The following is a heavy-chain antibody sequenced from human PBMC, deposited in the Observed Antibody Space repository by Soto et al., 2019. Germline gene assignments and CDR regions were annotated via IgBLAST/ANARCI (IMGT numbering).Heavy chain of an antibody. Sequence: QVQLQESGPGLVKPSETLSLTCAVSGDSISSYYCMWIRQPPGKGLESIGYLYYGRSANYNPSIKSRVTLAVDTSTNQCSLTLSSMTAADTAVYYCALRSMAVVPEYWGQGTLVTVSS. CDR3: ALRSMAVVPEY. CDR1: GDSISSYY. D-gene: IGHD3-22*01. V-gene: IGHV4-59*01. CDR2: LYYGRSA. J-gene: IGHJ4*02.